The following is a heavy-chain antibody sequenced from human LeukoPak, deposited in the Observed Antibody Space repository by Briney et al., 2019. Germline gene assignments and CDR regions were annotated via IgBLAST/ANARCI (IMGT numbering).Heavy chain of an antibody. CDR2: ISAYNGNT. CDR1: GYTFTSYG. V-gene: IGHV1-18*01. D-gene: IGHD3-22*01. Sequence: ASVKVSCKASGYTFTSYGISWVRQAPGQGLEWMGWISAYNGNTNNAQKLQGRVTMTTDTSTSTAYMELSSLRSEDTAVYYCAAVSYYYDSSGYKENWGQGTLVTVSS. J-gene: IGHJ4*02. CDR3: AAVSYYYDSSGYKEN.